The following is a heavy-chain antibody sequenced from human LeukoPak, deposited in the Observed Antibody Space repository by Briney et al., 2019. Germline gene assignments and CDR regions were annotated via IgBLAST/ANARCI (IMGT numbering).Heavy chain of an antibody. V-gene: IGHV3-74*01. D-gene: IGHD3-22*01. CDR3: ARVKRHHMIVVVKDAFDI. CDR1: GFTFSSYA. Sequence: GGSLRLSCAASGFTFSSYAMSWVRQAPGKGLVWVSRINSDGSSTSYADSVKGRFTISRDNAKNTLYLQMNSLRAEDTAVYYCARVKRHHMIVVVKDAFDIWGQGTMVTVSS. CDR2: INSDGSST. J-gene: IGHJ3*02.